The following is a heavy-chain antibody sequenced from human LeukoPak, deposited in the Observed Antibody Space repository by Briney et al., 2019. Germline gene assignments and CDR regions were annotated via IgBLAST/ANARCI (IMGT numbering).Heavy chain of an antibody. CDR3: ARQVGPDY. V-gene: IGHV3-23*01. D-gene: IGHD1-26*01. J-gene: IGHJ4*02. Sequence: GGSLGLSCAASGFTFSSYGMTWVRQAPGKGLEWVSAISGSGGSTYYADSVKGRFTISRDNSKNTVFLQMNSLRPEDTAVYYCARQVGPDYWGQGTLVTVSS. CDR2: ISGSGGST. CDR1: GFTFSSYG.